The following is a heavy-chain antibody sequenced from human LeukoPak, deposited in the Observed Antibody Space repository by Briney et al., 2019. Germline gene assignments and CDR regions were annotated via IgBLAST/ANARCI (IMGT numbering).Heavy chain of an antibody. Sequence: KPSETLSLTCTVSGASINSHYWSWIRQPAGKGLEWIGRIYISGSTNYNSSLQSRVTMSVDTSKNQFSLKLSSVTAADTAVHYCARALNPLPGTYYFDYWGQGTLVTVSS. CDR2: IYISGST. J-gene: IGHJ4*02. D-gene: IGHD2-15*01. CDR1: GASINSHY. V-gene: IGHV4-4*07. CDR3: ARALNPLPGTYYFDY.